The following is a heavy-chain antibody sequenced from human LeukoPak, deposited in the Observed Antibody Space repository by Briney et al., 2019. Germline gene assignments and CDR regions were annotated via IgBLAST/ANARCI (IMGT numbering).Heavy chain of an antibody. CDR1: GGSISSYY. CDR2: IYYSGST. V-gene: IGHV4-59*12. D-gene: IGHD1-7*01. Sequence: SETLSLTCSVSGGSISSYYWSWIRQPPGKGLEWIGYIYYSGSTNYNPSLKSRVTISADTSKNQFSLKLTSVTAADTAVYYCVRDRELNYWGQGTLVTVSS. J-gene: IGHJ4*02. CDR3: VRDRELNY.